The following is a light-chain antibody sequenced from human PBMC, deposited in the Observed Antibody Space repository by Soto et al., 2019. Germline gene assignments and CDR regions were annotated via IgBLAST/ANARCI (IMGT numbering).Light chain of an antibody. V-gene: IGLV7-46*01. CDR1: TGAVTSGHY. Sequence: AVVTQETSLTVSPGGTVTLTCGSSTGAVTSGHYPYWFQQKPGQAPRTLIYDTNNKHSWTPARFSGSLLGGKAALTLSGAQPEDEAEYYCLVSYSGVPVFGGGTKLTVL. CDR3: LVSYSGVPV. J-gene: IGLJ2*01. CDR2: DTN.